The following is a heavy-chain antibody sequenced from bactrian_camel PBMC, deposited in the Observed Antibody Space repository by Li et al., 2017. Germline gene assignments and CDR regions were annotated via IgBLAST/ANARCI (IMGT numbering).Heavy chain of an antibody. CDR2: IDNIGMT. D-gene: IGHD3*01. Sequence: HVQLVESGGGSVKTGGSLRLSCDASWFTYRSYCMGWFRQAPGKEREGVARIDNIGMTTYADSVEGRFTISIDNAKNTLYLLMNNLKPEDTAMYYCAAKIFRDYCITGEYPYWGQGTQVTVS. CDR3: AAKIFRDYCITGEYPY. J-gene: IGHJ4*01. CDR1: WFTYRSYC. V-gene: IGHV3S26*01.